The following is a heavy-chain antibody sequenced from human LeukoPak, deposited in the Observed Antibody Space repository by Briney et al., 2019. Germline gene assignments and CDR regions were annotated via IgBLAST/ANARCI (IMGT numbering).Heavy chain of an antibody. CDR1: GFSFSGHW. CDR3: ARDGVEAGLYFDL. Sequence: GGSLRLSCTASGFSFSGHWMHWARQLPGKGLVWVSRISPTGSTTSYADSVKGRFTVSRDNARNSPYLQMNSLRAEDTAVYYCARDGVEAGLYFDLWGRGTLVTVSS. CDR2: ISPTGSTT. V-gene: IGHV3-74*01. J-gene: IGHJ2*01. D-gene: IGHD6-13*01.